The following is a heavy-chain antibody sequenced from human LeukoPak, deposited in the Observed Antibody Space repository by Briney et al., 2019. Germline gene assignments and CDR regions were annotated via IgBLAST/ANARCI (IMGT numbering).Heavy chain of an antibody. D-gene: IGHD1-26*01. Sequence: PGKSLRLSCAASGFTFSGYAMHWVRQAPGKGLEWVAVISNDGNTKYYADSVKGQFIISRDNSKNTLYLQMNSLRPEDTAVYYCAREKWELLGREDYYYGMDVWGQGTTVTVSS. CDR2: ISNDGNTK. V-gene: IGHV3-30*04. CDR3: AREKWELLGREDYYYGMDV. CDR1: GFTFSGYA. J-gene: IGHJ6*02.